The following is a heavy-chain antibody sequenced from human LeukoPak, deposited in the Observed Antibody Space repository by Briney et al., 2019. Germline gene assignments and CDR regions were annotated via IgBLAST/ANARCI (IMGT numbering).Heavy chain of an antibody. V-gene: IGHV4-31*03. J-gene: IGHJ6*02. CDR3: AREGYSYGYYGMDV. CDR2: IYYSGST. CDR1: GGSISSGGYY. D-gene: IGHD5-18*01. Sequence: SETLSLTCTVSGGSISSGGYYWRWIRQHPGKGLEWIGYIYYSGSTYYNPSLKSRVTISVDTSKNQFSLKLSSVTAADTAVYYCAREGYSYGYYGMDVWGQGTTVTVPS.